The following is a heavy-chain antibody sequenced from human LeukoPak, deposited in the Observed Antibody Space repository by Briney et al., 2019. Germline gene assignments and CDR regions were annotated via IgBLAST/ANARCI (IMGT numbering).Heavy chain of an antibody. CDR3: AKDPAYSSSWCDY. V-gene: IGHV3-23*01. Sequence: GGSLRLSCAASGFTFSNYAMGWVRQAPGKGLEWVSTIRDSGAYGFYADSVKGRFTISRDNSNNLVYLQMNSLRAEDTAVYYCAKDPAYSSSWCDYWGQGTLVTVSS. D-gene: IGHD6-13*01. J-gene: IGHJ4*02. CDR1: GFTFSNYA. CDR2: IRDSGAYG.